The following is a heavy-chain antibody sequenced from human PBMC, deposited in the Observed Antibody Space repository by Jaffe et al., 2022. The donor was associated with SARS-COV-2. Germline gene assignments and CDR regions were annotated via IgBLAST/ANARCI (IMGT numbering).Heavy chain of an antibody. CDR1: GYAFPPST. Sequence: QVRLVQSGAEVKKPGASVKVSCKASGYAFPPSTMHWVRQAPGQRLEWMGWIDAANGNTRYSQNFLGRVTITRDTSATTVYMELNSLTSEDTAMFFCVKDHGENWGQGTLVTVSS. CDR2: IDAANGNT. J-gene: IGHJ4*02. V-gene: IGHV1-3*01. CDR3: VKDHGEN.